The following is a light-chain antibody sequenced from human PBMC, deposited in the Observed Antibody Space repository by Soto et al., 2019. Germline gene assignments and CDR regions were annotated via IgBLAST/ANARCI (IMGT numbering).Light chain of an antibody. V-gene: IGLV1-44*01. Sequence: QSALTQPPSASGTPGQRVTISCSGSSSNIGSNTVNWYQQLPGTAPKLLIYSNNQRPSGVPDRFSGSKSGTSASLAISGLQSEDEADYYCAAWDDSLNVVFGTGTKVTV. CDR3: AAWDDSLNVV. J-gene: IGLJ1*01. CDR1: SSNIGSNT. CDR2: SNN.